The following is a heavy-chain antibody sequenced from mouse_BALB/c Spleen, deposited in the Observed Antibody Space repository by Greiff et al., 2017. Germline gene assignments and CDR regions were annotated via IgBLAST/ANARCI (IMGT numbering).Heavy chain of an antibody. D-gene: IGHD1-2*01. CDR1: GYTFTSYW. J-gene: IGHJ4*01. V-gene: IGHV1-7*01. Sequence: QVQLQQSGAELAKPGASVKMSSKASGYTFTSYWMHWVKQRPGQGLEWIGYINPSTGYTEYNQKFKDKAILTADKSSSTAYMQLSSLTSEDSAVYYCARSGYGAMDYWGQGTSVTVSS. CDR3: ARSGYGAMDY. CDR2: INPSTGYT.